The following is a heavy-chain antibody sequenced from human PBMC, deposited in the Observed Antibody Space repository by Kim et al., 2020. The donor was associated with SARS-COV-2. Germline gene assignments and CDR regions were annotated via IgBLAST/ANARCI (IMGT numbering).Heavy chain of an antibody. D-gene: IGHD2-21*01. CDR2: VNHSGGA. J-gene: IGHJ4*02. V-gene: IGHV4-34*01. CDR3: ARRDSKRGIDY. Sequence: SETLSLTCAVYGESFNGFHWTWIRQPPGKGLEWIGEVNHSGGAKYSPSLESRVTISADTSKNQFSLKLTSATAADTALYYCARRDSKRGIDYLGQGTLVTVSS. CDR1: GESFNGFH.